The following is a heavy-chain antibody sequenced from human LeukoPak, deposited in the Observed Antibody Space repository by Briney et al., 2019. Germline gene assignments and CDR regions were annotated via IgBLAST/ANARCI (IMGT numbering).Heavy chain of an antibody. CDR2: ISYDGSNK. J-gene: IGHJ4*02. Sequence: PGGSLRLSCAASGFTFSSYAMHWVRQAPGKGLEWVAVISYDGSNKYYADSVKGRFTISRDNPRDTVSLQMNSLRAEDTAVYYCAKITVGRSDTNDYWGQGTLVTVSS. D-gene: IGHD3-16*01. CDR1: GFTFSSYA. CDR3: AKITVGRSDTNDY. V-gene: IGHV3-30*04.